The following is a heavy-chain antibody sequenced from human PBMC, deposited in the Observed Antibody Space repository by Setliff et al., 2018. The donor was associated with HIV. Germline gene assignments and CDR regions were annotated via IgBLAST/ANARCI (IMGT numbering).Heavy chain of an antibody. D-gene: IGHD6-19*01. CDR2: INAGNGNT. J-gene: IGHJ4*02. V-gene: IGHV1-3*01. CDR1: GYTFTMYA. Sequence: ASVKVSCKTSGYTFTMYAVHWVRQAPGQRLEWMGWINAGNGNTKYSKKFQGRVTLTRDTAASTAYMELSSLRSEDTAVYYCARDIYDSGWFTLEYWGQGTLVTVS. CDR3: ARDIYDSGWFTLEY.